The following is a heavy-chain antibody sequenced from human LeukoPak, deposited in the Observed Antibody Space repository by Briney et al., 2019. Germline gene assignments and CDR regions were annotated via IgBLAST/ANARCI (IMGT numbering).Heavy chain of an antibody. V-gene: IGHV3-48*03. J-gene: IGHJ6*03. CDR1: GFTFSSYE. CDR2: ISSSGSTI. Sequence: GGSLRLSCAASGFTFSSYEMNWVRQAPGKGLEWVSYISSSGSTIYYADSVKGRFTISRDNAKNSLYLQMNSLRAEDTAVYYCARGAYYYYYYMDVWGKGTTVTISS. CDR3: ARGAYYYYYYMDV.